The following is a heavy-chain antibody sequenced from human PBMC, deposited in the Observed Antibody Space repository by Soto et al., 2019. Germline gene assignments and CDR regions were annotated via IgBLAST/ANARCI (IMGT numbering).Heavy chain of an antibody. D-gene: IGHD3-3*01. Sequence: QLQLQESGSGLVKPSQTLSLTCAVSGGSISSGGYSWSWIRQPPGKGLEWIGYIYHSGSTYYNPSLKSRGTISVDRSKNQFSLKLSSVTAADTAVYYCAAGFLEWLLEDYYYGMDVWGQGTTVTVSS. V-gene: IGHV4-30-2*02. CDR1: GGSISSGGYS. CDR2: IYHSGST. J-gene: IGHJ6*02. CDR3: AAGFLEWLLEDYYYGMDV.